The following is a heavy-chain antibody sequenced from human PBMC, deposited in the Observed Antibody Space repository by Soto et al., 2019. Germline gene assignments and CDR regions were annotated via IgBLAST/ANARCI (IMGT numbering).Heavy chain of an antibody. Sequence: ASVKVSCKASVYTFNSYGISWVRQAPGQGLEWMGWISAYNGNTNYAQKLQGRVTMTTDTSTSTAYMELRSLRSDDTAVYYCARVERGYYYYYMDVWGKGTTVTVSS. CDR2: ISAYNGNT. V-gene: IGHV1-18*01. CDR3: ARVERGYYYYYMDV. J-gene: IGHJ6*03. CDR1: VYTFNSYG. D-gene: IGHD3-16*01.